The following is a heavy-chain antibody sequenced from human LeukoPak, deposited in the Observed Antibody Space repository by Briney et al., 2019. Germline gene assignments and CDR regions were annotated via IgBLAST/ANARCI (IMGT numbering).Heavy chain of an antibody. D-gene: IGHD3-10*01. V-gene: IGHV4-59*11. CDR3: ARGGVAAKYYFDY. CDR2: IYYSGTT. Sequence: SETLSLTCTVSGGSISPLYWGWIRQPPGKGLELIGYIYYSGTTNYNPSLRSLVTLSVDTSKTQFSLKLSSVTAADTAVYYCARGGVAAKYYFDYWGPGTLVTVSS. J-gene: IGHJ4*02. CDR1: GGSISPLY.